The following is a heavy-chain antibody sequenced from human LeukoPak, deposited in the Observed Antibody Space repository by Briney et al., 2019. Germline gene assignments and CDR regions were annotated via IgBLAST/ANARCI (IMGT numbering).Heavy chain of an antibody. Sequence: GGSLRLSCAASGFTFSTYSMNWVRQAPGKGLEWVSSISSSSSYIYYADSVKGRFTISRDNAKNSLFLQMNSLRAEDTAVYYCAREGRVTYYYDSSGYDYWGQGTLVTVSS. CDR2: ISSSSSYI. CDR1: GFTFSTYS. V-gene: IGHV3-21*01. J-gene: IGHJ4*02. CDR3: AREGRVTYYYDSSGYDY. D-gene: IGHD3-22*01.